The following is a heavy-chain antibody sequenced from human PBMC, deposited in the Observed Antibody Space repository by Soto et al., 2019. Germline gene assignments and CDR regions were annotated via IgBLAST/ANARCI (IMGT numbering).Heavy chain of an antibody. CDR2: IYWDDDK. CDR1: GFSLSTRGVG. D-gene: IGHD4-4*01. Sequence: QITLKESGPMLVKPTETLTLTCTFSGFSLSTRGVGVGWIRQPPGKALEWLALIYWDDDKRYSPPLESRVTITNDTSKNQVVLTLPNLDPVDTATYYCAHRPLPYSHSFDYWGQGALVTVSS. V-gene: IGHV2-5*02. CDR3: AHRPLPYSHSFDY. J-gene: IGHJ4*02.